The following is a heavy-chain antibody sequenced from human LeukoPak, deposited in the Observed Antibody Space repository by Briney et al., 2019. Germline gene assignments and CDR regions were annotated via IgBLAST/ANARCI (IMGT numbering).Heavy chain of an antibody. Sequence: GGSLRLSCAASGSTFSSYWMSWVRQAPGKGLEWVANIKQDGSEKYYVDSVKGRFTISRDNAKNSLYLQMNSLRAEDTAVYYCARATVVRFFDYWGQGTLVTVSS. CDR3: ARATVVRFFDY. D-gene: IGHD2-15*01. J-gene: IGHJ4*02. V-gene: IGHV3-7*01. CDR2: IKQDGSEK. CDR1: GSTFSSYW.